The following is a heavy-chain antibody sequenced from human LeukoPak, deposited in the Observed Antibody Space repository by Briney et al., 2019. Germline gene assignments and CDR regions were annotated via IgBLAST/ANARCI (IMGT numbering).Heavy chain of an antibody. V-gene: IGHV3-20*04. CDR1: GFTFDDYG. J-gene: IGHJ4*02. Sequence: GGSLRLSCAASGFTFDDYGMSWVRQAPGKGLEWVSGINWNGASTGYADSLKGRFTISRDNAKNSLYLQMNSLRAEDTALYYCARDVSSGWYSDYWGQGTLVTVSS. D-gene: IGHD6-19*01. CDR3: ARDVSSGWYSDY. CDR2: INWNGAST.